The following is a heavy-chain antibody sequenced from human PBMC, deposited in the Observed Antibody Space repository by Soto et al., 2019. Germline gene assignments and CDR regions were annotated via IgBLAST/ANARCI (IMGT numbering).Heavy chain of an antibody. V-gene: IGHV1-69*06. J-gene: IGHJ6*02. D-gene: IGHD3-10*01. CDR1: GGTFSSYA. CDR3: AGPYYYGSGSPYGMDG. CDR2: IIPIFGTA. Sequence: QVQLVQSGAEVKKPGSSVKVSCKASGGTFSSYAISWVRQAPGQGLEWMGGIIPIFGTANYAQKFQGRVTITADKSTSTAYMELSSLRSEDTAVYYCAGPYYYGSGSPYGMDGWGQGTTVTVSS.